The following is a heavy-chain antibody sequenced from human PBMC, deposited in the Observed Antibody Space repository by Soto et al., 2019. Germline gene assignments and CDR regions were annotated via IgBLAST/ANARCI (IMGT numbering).Heavy chain of an antibody. CDR2: IWYDGSNK. CDR1: GFTFSSYG. J-gene: IGHJ5*02. V-gene: IGHV3-33*01. D-gene: IGHD6-6*01. CDR3: ARDGPSSIAARVASCNWFDP. Sequence: QPGGSLRLSCAASGFTFSSYGMHWVRQAPGKGLEWVAVIWYDGSNKYYADSVKGRFTISRDNSKNTLYLQMNSLRAEDTAVYYCARDGPSSIAARVASCNWFDPWGQGTLVTVSS.